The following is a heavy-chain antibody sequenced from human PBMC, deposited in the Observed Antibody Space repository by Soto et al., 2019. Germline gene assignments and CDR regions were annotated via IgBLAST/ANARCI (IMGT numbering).Heavy chain of an antibody. Sequence: GWSLRLSCAASCFTFSNYAMSWVRQAPGKGLEWVSGIGGRGTSSYYADSVKGRFAISRDNSYNTLFLQLHSLRAEDTAVYYCAKSRYADSSGDYYDFWGQGTRVTVS. J-gene: IGHJ4*02. D-gene: IGHD3-22*01. CDR3: AKSRYADSSGDYYDF. CDR2: IGGRGTSS. V-gene: IGHV3-23*01. CDR1: CFTFSNYA.